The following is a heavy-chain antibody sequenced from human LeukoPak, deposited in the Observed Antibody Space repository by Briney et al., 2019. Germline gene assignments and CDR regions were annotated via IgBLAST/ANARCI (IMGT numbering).Heavy chain of an antibody. V-gene: IGHV4-59*01. J-gene: IGHJ4*02. CDR3: ARGISGYTYYFDY. Sequence: SETLSLTCTVSGDSISSYYWSWIRQPPGKGLEWIGYIYDSGSTKYNPSLKSRVTISVDTSKSQFSLRLSSVTAADTAVYYCARGISGYTYYFDYWGQGTLVTVSS. CDR2: IYDSGST. CDR1: GDSISSYY. D-gene: IGHD3-22*01.